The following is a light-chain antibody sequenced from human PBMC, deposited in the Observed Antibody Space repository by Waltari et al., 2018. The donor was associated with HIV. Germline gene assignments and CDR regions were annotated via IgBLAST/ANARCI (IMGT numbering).Light chain of an antibody. CDR1: QVISNS. V-gene: IGKV1-8*01. CDR2: DAS. CDR3: QHYHSDPPT. Sequence: IRMTQSPSSFSASIGVSVTITCRASQVISNSVSWYQQKPGAAPKLLIYDASVLQSGVPSRFSGGGSGSDFSLTISCLQSEDFATYYCQHYHSDPPTFGPGTRVEIK. J-gene: IGKJ1*01.